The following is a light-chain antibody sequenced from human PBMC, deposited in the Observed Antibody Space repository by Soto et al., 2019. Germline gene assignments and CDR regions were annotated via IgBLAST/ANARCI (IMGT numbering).Light chain of an antibody. V-gene: IGKV3-11*01. Sequence: VVLTQSPATLSLSPGERATLSCRASQSVSSYLAWYQQKPGQAPRLLIYDASNRATGIPARFSGSGSGTDFTLSISRLEPEDFAVYYRQHYGLSFIFGPGTKVDIK. CDR2: DAS. CDR3: QHYGLSFI. J-gene: IGKJ3*01. CDR1: QSVSSY.